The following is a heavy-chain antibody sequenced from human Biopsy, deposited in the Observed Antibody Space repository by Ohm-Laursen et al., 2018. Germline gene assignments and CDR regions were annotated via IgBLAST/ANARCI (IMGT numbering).Heavy chain of an antibody. CDR1: GGPIDSYY. CDR3: ASAGYNPDWNFDL. D-gene: IGHD5-18*01. Sequence: TLSLTCTVSGGPIDSYYWSWIRQPPGKALDWIGYIYFTGRTSYNPSLKSRVTMSVNTSKNQFSLRLSSVTAADTAVYYYASAGYNPDWNFDLWGRGTRVTVSS. J-gene: IGHJ2*01. V-gene: IGHV4-59*12. CDR2: IYFTGRT.